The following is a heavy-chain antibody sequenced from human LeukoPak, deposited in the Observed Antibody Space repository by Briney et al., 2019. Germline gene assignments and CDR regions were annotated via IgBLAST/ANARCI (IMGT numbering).Heavy chain of an antibody. CDR3: ARDSAGDYYDMGVWGGTKSSEVSTS. V-gene: IGHV1-69*13. CDR1: GGTFSSDA. D-gene: IGHD3-22*01. J-gene: IGHJ5*02. Sequence: VASVKVSCKASGGTFSSDAISWVRQAPGQGLEWMGGIIPIFGTANYAQKFQGRVTITADESTSTAYMELSSLRSEDTAVYYCARDSAGDYYDMGVWGGTKSSEVSTSWGQGTLVTVSS. CDR2: IIPIFGTA.